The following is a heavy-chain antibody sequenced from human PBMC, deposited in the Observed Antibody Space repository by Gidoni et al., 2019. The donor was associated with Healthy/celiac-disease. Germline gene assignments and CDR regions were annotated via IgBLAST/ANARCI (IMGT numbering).Heavy chain of an antibody. J-gene: IGHJ3*02. CDR3: ARASSGWYRHAFDI. V-gene: IGHV3-53*01. CDR1: GFPVSSNY. D-gene: IGHD6-19*01. Sequence: EVQLVESGGGLIQPGGSLRLSCAAAGFPVSSNYMSWVRQAPGKGLEWVSVIYSGGSTYYADSVKGRFTISRDNSKNTLYLQMNSLRAEDTAVYYCARASSGWYRHAFDIWGQGTMVTVSS. CDR2: IYSGGST.